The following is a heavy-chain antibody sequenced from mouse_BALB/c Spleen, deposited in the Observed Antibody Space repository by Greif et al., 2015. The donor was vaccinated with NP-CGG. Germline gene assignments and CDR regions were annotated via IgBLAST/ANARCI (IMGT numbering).Heavy chain of an antibody. D-gene: IGHD1-2*01. CDR3: TRSEITTAYYFDY. J-gene: IGHJ2*01. CDR1: GFTFSNYW. Sequence: EVHLVESGGGLVQPGGSMKLSCVASGFTFSNYWMNWVRQSPEKGLEWVAEIRLKSNNYATHYAESVKGRFTISRDDSKSSVYLQMNNLRAEDTGIYYCTRSEITTAYYFDYWGQGTTLTVSS. CDR2: IRLKSNNYAT. V-gene: IGHV6-6*02.